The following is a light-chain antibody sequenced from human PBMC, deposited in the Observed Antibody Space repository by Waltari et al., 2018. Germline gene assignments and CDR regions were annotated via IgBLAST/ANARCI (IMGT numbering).Light chain of an antibody. CDR1: QSVGHTY. J-gene: IGKJ3*01. CDR2: AAS. CDR3: QQYGTSVFS. V-gene: IGKV3-20*01. Sequence: ETALTQSPGSLSLSPGETATLSCRASQSVGHTYLAWYQQRPGQAPRLLIYAASSRATGVPDRFSGSGSGSGSGTNFTLTISRLEPEDFAVYYCQQYGTSVFSFGPGTKVDF.